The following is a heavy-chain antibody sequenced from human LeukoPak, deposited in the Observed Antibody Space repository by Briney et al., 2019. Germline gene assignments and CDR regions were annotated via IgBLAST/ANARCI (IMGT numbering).Heavy chain of an antibody. D-gene: IGHD2-21*01. V-gene: IGHV1-8*01. J-gene: IGHJ6*02. Sequence: ASVKVSCKASGYTFTSYDINWVRQATGQGLEWMGWMNPNSGNTGYAQKFQGRVTMTRNTSISTAYMELSSLRSEDTAVYYCARKVVVTMSYGMDVWGQGTTVTVSS. CDR2: MNPNSGNT. CDR3: ARKVVVTMSYGMDV. CDR1: GYTFTSYD.